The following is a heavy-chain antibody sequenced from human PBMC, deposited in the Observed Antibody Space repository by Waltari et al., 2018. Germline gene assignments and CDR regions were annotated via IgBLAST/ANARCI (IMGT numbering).Heavy chain of an antibody. CDR2: ISDDGSNK. Sequence: QVQLVESGGGVVQPGRSLRLSCAASGFTFSSYGMHWVRQAPGKGLEWVAVISDDGSNKYYADSVKGRFTISRDNSKNTLYLQMNSLRAEDTAVYYCASRPVAGTGWGQGTLVTVSS. V-gene: IGHV3-30*03. J-gene: IGHJ4*02. CDR1: GFTFSSYG. CDR3: ASRPVAGTG. D-gene: IGHD6-19*01.